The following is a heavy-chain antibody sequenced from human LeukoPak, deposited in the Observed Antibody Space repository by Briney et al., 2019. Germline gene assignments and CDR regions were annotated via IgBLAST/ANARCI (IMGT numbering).Heavy chain of an antibody. J-gene: IGHJ1*01. CDR3: ARAGRAAALRAEYFEH. CDR1: GGSISSYD. Sequence: SETLSLTCTVSGGSISSYDWSWIRQPPGKGLEWIGYIYYSGSTNYNPSLKSRVTISVDTSKNQFSLKLSSVTAADTAVYYCARAGRAAALRAEYFEHWGQGTLVTVSS. D-gene: IGHD6-13*01. V-gene: IGHV4-59*01. CDR2: IYYSGST.